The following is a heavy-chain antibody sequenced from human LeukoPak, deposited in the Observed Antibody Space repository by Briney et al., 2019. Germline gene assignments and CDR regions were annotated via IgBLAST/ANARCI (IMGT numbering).Heavy chain of an antibody. CDR1: GFSFRDYP. J-gene: IGHJ3*02. CDR3: AKSLLTTATGTGRAFDI. Sequence: GGSLRLSCEAAGFSFRDYPMGWVRRASGKRLEWVSGISAGADVIFYADPVKGRFTISRDNSKNTPYLQMNSLRAEDSAEYYCAKSLLTTATGTGRAFDIWGQGTMVTVSA. D-gene: IGHD1-1*01. V-gene: IGHV3-23*01. CDR2: ISAGADVI.